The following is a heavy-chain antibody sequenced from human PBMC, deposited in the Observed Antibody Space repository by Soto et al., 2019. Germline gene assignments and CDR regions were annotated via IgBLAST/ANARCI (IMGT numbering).Heavy chain of an antibody. D-gene: IGHD3-10*01. V-gene: IGHV3-21*01. CDR1: GFTFSSYS. CDR3: ARDRYYYGSGSYYYYYGMDV. CDR2: ISSSSSYI. J-gene: IGHJ6*02. Sequence: EVQLVESGGGLVKPGGSLRLSCAASGFTFSSYSMNWVRQAPGKGLEWVSSISSSSSYIYYADSVKGRFTISRDNAKNSLYLQMNSLGAEDTAVYYCARDRYYYGSGSYYYYYGMDVWGQGTTVTVSS.